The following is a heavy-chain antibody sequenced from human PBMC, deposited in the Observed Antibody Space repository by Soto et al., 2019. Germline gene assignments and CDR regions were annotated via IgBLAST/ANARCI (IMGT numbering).Heavy chain of an antibody. CDR3: ARLSIYDSTYQVPYYYYGMDV. D-gene: IGHD3-22*01. J-gene: IGHJ6*02. V-gene: IGHV1-3*01. CDR1: GYTFTSYA. CDR2: INAGNGNT. Sequence: GASVKVSCKASGYTFTSYAMHWVRQAPGQRLEWMGWINAGNGNTKYSQKFQGRVTITRDTSASTAYMELSSLRSEDTAVYYCARLSIYDSTYQVPYYYYGMDVWGQGTTVTVS.